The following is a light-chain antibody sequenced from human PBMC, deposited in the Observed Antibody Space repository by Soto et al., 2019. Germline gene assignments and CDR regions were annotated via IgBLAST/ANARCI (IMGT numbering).Light chain of an antibody. Sequence: SYELTQPPSVYAAPGQTASITCGGNNIGNKNVYWYQQKPGQAPLLVIYDDSDRPSGIPERFSGSNSANTASLTIRGVGVGDEADYFCQVWDTSSDHVVFGGGTTLTVL. J-gene: IGLJ2*01. CDR2: DDS. CDR1: NIGNKN. V-gene: IGLV3-21*02. CDR3: QVWDTSSDHVV.